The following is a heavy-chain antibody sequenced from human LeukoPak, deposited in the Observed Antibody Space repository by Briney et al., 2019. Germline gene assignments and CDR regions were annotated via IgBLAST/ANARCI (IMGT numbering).Heavy chain of an antibody. J-gene: IGHJ4*02. CDR3: ARRQGCSSTSCPPDS. V-gene: IGHV5-51*01. D-gene: IGHD2-2*01. CDR2: IYPGDSDT. CDR1: GYSFTTYW. Sequence: GESLKISCRGSGYSFTTYWIGWVRQMPGKGLEWTGIIYPGDSDTRYSPSFQGQVTMSADKSINAAYLQWSSLKSSHTAMLQSARRQGCSSTSCPPDSWGQGTLVTVSS.